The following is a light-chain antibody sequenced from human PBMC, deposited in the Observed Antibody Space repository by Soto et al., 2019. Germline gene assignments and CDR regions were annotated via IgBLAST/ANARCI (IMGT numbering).Light chain of an antibody. Sequence: EIVLTQSPGTLSVSPGERAILSCRASQSVNSNFLTWYQQKRGQPPRLLIYSASRRAAGIPDRFSGSGSGTDFTLTISRLEPEDFAVYYCQQYGSSVRYTFGQGTKLQIK. CDR1: QSVNSNF. CDR3: QQYGSSVRYT. CDR2: SAS. V-gene: IGKV3-20*01. J-gene: IGKJ2*01.